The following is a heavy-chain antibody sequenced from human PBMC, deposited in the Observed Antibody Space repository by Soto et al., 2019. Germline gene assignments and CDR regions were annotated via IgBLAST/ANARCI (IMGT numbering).Heavy chain of an antibody. V-gene: IGHV1-3*01. D-gene: IGHD2-2*01. CDR3: ARGIVLVPAAMGFFDYFDY. Sequence: GASVKVSCKASGYTFTGYAMHWVRQAPGQRLEWMGWINAGNGNTKYSQRFQGRVTITRDTSASTAYMELSSLRSEDTAVYYCARGIVLVPAAMGFFDYFDYSGQGTLVTVSS. CDR1: GYTFTGYA. CDR2: INAGNGNT. J-gene: IGHJ4*02.